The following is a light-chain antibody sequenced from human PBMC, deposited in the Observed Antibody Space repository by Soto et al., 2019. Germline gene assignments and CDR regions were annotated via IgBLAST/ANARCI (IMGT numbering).Light chain of an antibody. V-gene: IGLV2-23*02. Sequence: QSALTQPASVSGSPGQSITISCTGTSSDVGSYNLVSWYQQHPGKAPKVMIYEVSKRPSGVSNRFSGSKSGNTASLTISGLQAEDEAHYYCCSYAGSTTFVVFGRGTKVTVL. J-gene: IGLJ2*01. CDR1: SSDVGSYNL. CDR3: CSYAGSTTFVV. CDR2: EVS.